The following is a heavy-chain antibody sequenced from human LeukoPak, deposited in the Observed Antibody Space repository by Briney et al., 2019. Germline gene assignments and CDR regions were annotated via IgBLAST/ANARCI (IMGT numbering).Heavy chain of an antibody. Sequence: SETLSLTCTVSGDSISSGNYYWSWIRQPAGKGLEWIGRIYTSGSTNYNPSLKSRVTISVVTSKNQFSLKLTSVTAADTAVYYCARGPYKYDGSGAFDIWGQGTMATVSS. D-gene: IGHD3-22*01. CDR3: ARGPYKYDGSGAFDI. J-gene: IGHJ3*02. CDR1: GDSISSGNYY. V-gene: IGHV4-61*02. CDR2: IYTSGST.